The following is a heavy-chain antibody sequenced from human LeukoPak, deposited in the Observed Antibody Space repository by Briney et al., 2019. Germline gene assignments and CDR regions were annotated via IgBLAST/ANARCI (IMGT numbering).Heavy chain of an antibody. CDR1: GFTFGTYA. J-gene: IGHJ3*02. Sequence: KPGGSLRLSCAASGFTFGTYAMNWVRQAPGKGLDWVSSISRHSADIYYADSVRGRFTISRDNAKNSVFLQMNSLGAEDTAVYYCARGDDSQQRNDALDIWGQGTMVTVSS. V-gene: IGHV3-21*03. CDR2: ISRHSADI. CDR3: ARGDDSQQRNDALDI. D-gene: IGHD3-16*01.